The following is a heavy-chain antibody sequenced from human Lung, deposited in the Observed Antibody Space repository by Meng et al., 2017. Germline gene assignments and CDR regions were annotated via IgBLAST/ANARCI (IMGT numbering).Heavy chain of an antibody. V-gene: IGHV1-18*01. CDR1: GYTFASSATYG. CDR2: INSYVGNT. CDR3: ARDSNGIASALRT. J-gene: IGHJ5*02. Sequence: QVQLEQSGAEVKKPGASVKVSCKASGYTFASSATYGITWVRQAPGQGFEWMGWINSYVGNTNYAQNLQGRVTMTTETSTSTAYMELRSLRSDDTAVYYCARDSNGIASALRTWGQGTLVTVSS. D-gene: IGHD6-13*01.